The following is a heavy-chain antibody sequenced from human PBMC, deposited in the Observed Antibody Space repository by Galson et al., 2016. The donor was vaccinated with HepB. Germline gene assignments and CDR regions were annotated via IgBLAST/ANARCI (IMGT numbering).Heavy chain of an antibody. J-gene: IGHJ5*01. CDR3: AREALSGGVNWFDS. D-gene: IGHD2-15*01. V-gene: IGHV4-31*03. CDR2: IYYSGST. Sequence: TLSLTCTVSGGSISRGGYYWSWIRQHPGKGLEWIGYIYYSGSTSYNPSLKSRVTISVDTSKRQFSLKLSSVTAADTAVYYCAREALSGGVNWFDSWGQGTLVTVSS. CDR1: GGSISRGGYY.